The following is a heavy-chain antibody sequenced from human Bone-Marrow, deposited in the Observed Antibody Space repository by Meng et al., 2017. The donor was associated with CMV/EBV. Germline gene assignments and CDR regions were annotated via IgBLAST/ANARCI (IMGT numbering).Heavy chain of an antibody. CDR1: GDSISLYY. V-gene: IGHV4-59*01. CDR2: IYYSGST. Sequence: GSLRLSCTVSGDSISLYYWSWIRQPPGKGLEWIGYIYYSGSTNYNPSLKSRVTISVDTSRNQFSLKLSSVTAADTAVYYCARALPGGAVDYWGQGTLGTVSS. CDR3: ARALPGGAVDY. D-gene: IGHD1-26*01. J-gene: IGHJ4*02.